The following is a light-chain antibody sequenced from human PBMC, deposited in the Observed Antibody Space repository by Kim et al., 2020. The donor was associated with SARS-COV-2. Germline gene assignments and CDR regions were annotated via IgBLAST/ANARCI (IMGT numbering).Light chain of an antibody. CDR3: QQYKSYPET. J-gene: IGKJ1*01. V-gene: IGKV1-5*01. CDR2: DAS. Sequence: DIQMTQSPSTLSASVGDRVNITCRASQSISSWLAWYQQKPGKAPKVLIYDASRLESRVPSRFSGSGSGTEFTLTISSLQPDDFATYYCQQYKSYPETFGQGTKVDIK. CDR1: QSISSW.